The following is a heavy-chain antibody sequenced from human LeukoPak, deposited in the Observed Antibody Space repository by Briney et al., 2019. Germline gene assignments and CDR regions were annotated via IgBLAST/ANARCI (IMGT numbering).Heavy chain of an antibody. J-gene: IGHJ4*02. CDR3: AKVGSGSHPSLYYFDY. V-gene: IGHV3-21*01. CDR1: GFTFSTYS. D-gene: IGHD1-26*01. Sequence: GGSLRLSCAASGFTFSTYSMNWVRQAPGKGLEWVSSITSSNSYIHYADSVKGRFTISRDNSKNTLYLQMNSLRAEDTAVHYCAKVGSGSHPSLYYFDYWGQGTLVTVSS. CDR2: ITSSNSYI.